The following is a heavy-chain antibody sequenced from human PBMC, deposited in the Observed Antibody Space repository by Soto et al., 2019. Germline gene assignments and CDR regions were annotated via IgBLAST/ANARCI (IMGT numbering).Heavy chain of an antibody. V-gene: IGHV1-18*04. CDR3: ARDGPSPGTHPIDY. CDR1: GYTFTSYG. J-gene: IGHJ4*02. CDR2: ISAHNGYT. D-gene: IGHD1-1*01. Sequence: QVQLVQSGAEVKKPGASLKVSCKPSGYTFTSYGICWLRQAPGQGLEWLGWISAHNGYTKYAQKFQGRVTMTTDTSTSTAYMELRSLRSDDSAVYYCARDGPSPGTHPIDYWGQGTLVTVSS.